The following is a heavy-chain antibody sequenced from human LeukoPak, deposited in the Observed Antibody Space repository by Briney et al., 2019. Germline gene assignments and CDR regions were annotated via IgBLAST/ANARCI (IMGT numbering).Heavy chain of an antibody. Sequence: RASETLSLTCAVSGGSISSSNWWSWVRQPPGKGLEWIASGDYSGGTYYNPSLESRVAISADMSKNQFSLKLTSVTGADTAVYYCAGERGEEYSSGWYKRNYFDNWGQGIRVTVSS. J-gene: IGHJ4*02. CDR2: GDYSGGT. CDR1: GGSISSSNW. D-gene: IGHD6-19*01. CDR3: AGERGEEYSSGWYKRNYFDN. V-gene: IGHV4-4*02.